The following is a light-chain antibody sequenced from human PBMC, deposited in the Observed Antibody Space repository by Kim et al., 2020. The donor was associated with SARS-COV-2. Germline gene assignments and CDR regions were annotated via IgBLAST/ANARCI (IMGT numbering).Light chain of an antibody. V-gene: IGKV3-15*01. CDR2: GAS. J-gene: IGKJ4*01. CDR1: QSVSSN. Sequence: EIVMTQSPATLSVSPGERATLSCRASQSVSSNLAWYQQKPGQAPRLLIYGASTRDTGIPARFSGSGSGTEFTLTISSLQSEDFAVHYCQQYNNWPPLTFGGGTKVDIK. CDR3: QQYNNWPPLT.